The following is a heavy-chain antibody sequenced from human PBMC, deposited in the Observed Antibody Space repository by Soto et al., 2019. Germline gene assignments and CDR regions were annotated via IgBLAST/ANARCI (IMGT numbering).Heavy chain of an antibody. CDR3: AKYYFDGSFYYFDY. CDR2: ITGSGGRT. V-gene: IGHV3-23*01. Sequence: GGSLRPSCAVSGVTVSSYAMTGVRQAPGKGLEWVSSITGSGGRTYYADSVKGRFTISRDNSKNTLDLQMNSLRAEDTAVYFCAKYYFDGSFYYFDYWGQGTLVTVSS. J-gene: IGHJ4*02. D-gene: IGHD3-9*01. CDR1: GVTVSSYA.